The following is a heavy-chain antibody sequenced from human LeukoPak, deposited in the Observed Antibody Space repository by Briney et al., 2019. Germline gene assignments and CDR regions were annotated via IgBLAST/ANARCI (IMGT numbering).Heavy chain of an antibody. CDR1: GSNFINYW. CDR2: IYNGDSET. J-gene: IGHJ5*01. Sequence: GEPRKISCKVSGSNFINYWIGWVRQLPGKGLDWMEIIYNGDSETRYSPSFHGQVTISADKSIGSAYLQWSSLQASDTAMYYCARHVVPGGDAHNCFDSWGQGTLVTVSS. D-gene: IGHD2-21*02. CDR3: ARHVVPGGDAHNCFDS. V-gene: IGHV5-51*01.